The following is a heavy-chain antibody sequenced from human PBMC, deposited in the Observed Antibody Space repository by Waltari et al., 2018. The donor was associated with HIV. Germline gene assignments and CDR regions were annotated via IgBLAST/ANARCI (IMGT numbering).Heavy chain of an antibody. CDR1: GDSVSSDSAA. CDR3: ARDSNGLDY. CDR2: TYHRSKWLQ. Sequence: HVQLLQSGPGLVTSSQTLSITCAISGDSVSSDSAAWNWIRLSPSGRLEWLGRTYHRSKWLQLYASSVRGRIRVDVDTSVNHFSLHLDSVTPDDTAVYYCARDSNGLDYWGQGTVVTVSS. D-gene: IGHD4-4*01. J-gene: IGHJ4*02. V-gene: IGHV6-1*02.